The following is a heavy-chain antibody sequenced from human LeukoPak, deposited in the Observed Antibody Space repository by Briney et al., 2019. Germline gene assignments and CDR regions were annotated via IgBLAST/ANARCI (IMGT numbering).Heavy chain of an antibody. Sequence: GGSLRLSCAASGFTFSDYYMSRIRQAPGEGPEWVSYISSSSTYTNYADSVTGRFTISRDNAKNSLYLQMSSLRAEDTAVYYCARGLGYCSSTTCYTHAFDYWGQGTLVTVSS. CDR3: ARGLGYCSSTTCYTHAFDY. CDR2: ISSSSTYT. V-gene: IGHV3-11*05. J-gene: IGHJ4*02. CDR1: GFTFSDYY. D-gene: IGHD2-2*02.